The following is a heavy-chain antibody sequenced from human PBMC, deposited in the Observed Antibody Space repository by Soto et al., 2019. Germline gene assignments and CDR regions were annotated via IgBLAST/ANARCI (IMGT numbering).Heavy chain of an antibody. D-gene: IGHD3-9*01. V-gene: IGHV3-66*01. CDR1: GVTVSTNY. CDR3: ARGGFDPFDS. Sequence: GGSLRLSCAASGVTVSTNYMSWVRQAPGKGLEWVSVIYGATSTSYADSVKGRFTSSRDNSKNTLYLEINSLRPEDTAVYYCARGGFDPFDSWGQGTLVTVSS. CDR2: IYGATST. J-gene: IGHJ5*01.